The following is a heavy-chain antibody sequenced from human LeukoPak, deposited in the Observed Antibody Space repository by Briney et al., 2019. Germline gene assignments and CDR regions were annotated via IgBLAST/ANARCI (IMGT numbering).Heavy chain of an antibody. CDR2: INHSGST. CDR1: GGCFSGYY. CDR3: ARGRTRAPPDY. J-gene: IGHJ4*02. Sequence: SETLSLTCAVYGGCFSGYYWSWIRQPPGKGLEWIGEINHSGSTNYNPSLKSRVTISVDTSKNQFSLKLSSVTAADTAVYYCARGRTRAPPDYWGQGTLVTVSS. V-gene: IGHV4-34*01.